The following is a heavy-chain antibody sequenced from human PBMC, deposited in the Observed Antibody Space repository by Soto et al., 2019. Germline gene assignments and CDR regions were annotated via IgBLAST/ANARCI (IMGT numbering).Heavy chain of an antibody. V-gene: IGHV3-23*01. CDR3: AKDPRYCSGGSCYVDAFDI. J-gene: IGHJ3*02. Sequence: GGSLRLSCAASGFTFSSYAMSWVRQAPWKGLEWVSAISGSGGSTYYADSVKGRFTISRDNSKNTLYLQMNSLRAEDTAVYYCAKDPRYCSGGSCYVDAFDIWGQGTMVTVSS. D-gene: IGHD2-15*01. CDR2: ISGSGGST. CDR1: GFTFSSYA.